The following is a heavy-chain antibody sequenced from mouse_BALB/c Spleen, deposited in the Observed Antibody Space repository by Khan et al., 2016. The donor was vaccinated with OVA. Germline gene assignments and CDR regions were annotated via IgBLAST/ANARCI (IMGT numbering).Heavy chain of an antibody. CDR1: GYSFTSYY. CDR2: IDPFSGDT. D-gene: IGHD2-2*01. Sequence: VQLKESGPELMKPGASVKISCKASGYSFTSYYIHWVMESHGKSLEWIGYIDPFSGDTTYNQKFKGKATLTVDKSSSTAYILLSNLTSEDSAVYYCTRHGYVAWFTYWGQGILVTVSA. J-gene: IGHJ3*01. V-gene: IGHV1S135*01. CDR3: TRHGYVAWFTY.